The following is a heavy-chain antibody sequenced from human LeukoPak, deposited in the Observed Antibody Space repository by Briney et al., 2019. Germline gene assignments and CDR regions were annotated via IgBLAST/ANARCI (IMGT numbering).Heavy chain of an antibody. D-gene: IGHD1-1*01. V-gene: IGHV5-51*01. Sequence: GESLKISCKASGYTFTSYWIAWVRQLPGKGPEWMGIIYPGDSDTRYSPSFRGQATISADKSITTVYLQWSSLKASDTAMYYCAQRGPDGYYFAYWGQGTLVTVSS. CDR1: GYTFTSYW. J-gene: IGHJ4*01. CDR3: AQRGPDGYYFAY. CDR2: IYPGDSDT.